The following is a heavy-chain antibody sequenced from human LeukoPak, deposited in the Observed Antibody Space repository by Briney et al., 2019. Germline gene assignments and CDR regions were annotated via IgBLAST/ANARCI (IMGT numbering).Heavy chain of an antibody. J-gene: IGHJ1*01. CDR1: GFTFSHYW. V-gene: IGHV3-7*01. CDR2: IKQDGSEK. Sequence: GGSLRLSCAASGFTFSHYWMSWVRQAPGKGLEWVANIKQDGSEKYYVDSVKGRFTISRDNAKNSLYLQMNGPRAEDTAVYYCAADSSGYYWAFWGQGTLVTVSS. CDR3: AADSSGYYWAF. D-gene: IGHD3-22*01.